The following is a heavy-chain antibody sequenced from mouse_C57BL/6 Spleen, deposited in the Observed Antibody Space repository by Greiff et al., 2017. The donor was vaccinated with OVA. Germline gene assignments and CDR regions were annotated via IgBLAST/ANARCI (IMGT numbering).Heavy chain of an antibody. D-gene: IGHD1-1*01. Sequence: QVQLQEPGAELVKPGASVKLSCKASGYTFTSYWMQWVKQRPGQGLEWIGEIDPSDSYTNYNQKFKGKATLTVDTSSSTAYMQLSSLTSEDSAVDYCAREGSSYKDYAMDYWGQGTSVTVSS. CDR2: IDPSDSYT. CDR1: GYTFTSYW. CDR3: AREGSSYKDYAMDY. V-gene: IGHV1-50*01. J-gene: IGHJ4*01.